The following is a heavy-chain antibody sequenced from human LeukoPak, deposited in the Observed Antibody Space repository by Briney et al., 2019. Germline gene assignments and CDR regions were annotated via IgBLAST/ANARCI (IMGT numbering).Heavy chain of an antibody. V-gene: IGHV4-39*01. CDR1: GGSISSSSYY. D-gene: IGHD3-3*01. CDR3: ASQSVTIFGVGDNWFDP. CDR2: MYYTGST. Sequence: SETLSLTCTVSGGSISSSSYYWGWIRQSPGKGLEWIGSMYYTGSTYYKPSLKSRVTISADTSKNQFSLKASSVTAADTAVYYCASQSVTIFGVGDNWFDPWGQGTLVTVSS. J-gene: IGHJ5*02.